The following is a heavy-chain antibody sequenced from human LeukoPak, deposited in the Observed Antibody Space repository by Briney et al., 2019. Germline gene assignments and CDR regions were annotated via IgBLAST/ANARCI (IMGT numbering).Heavy chain of an antibody. Sequence: PGGSLRLSCGASGFTFSNYAMSWVRQAPGKRLEWVSAITGSGDNTYNADSVKGRFTISRDNSKNTLYLQMNSLRAEDTAVYYCANVNENHFDYWGQGTLVTVSS. CDR3: ANVNENHFDY. V-gene: IGHV3-23*01. D-gene: IGHD1-14*01. CDR1: GFTFSNYA. CDR2: ITGSGDNT. J-gene: IGHJ4*02.